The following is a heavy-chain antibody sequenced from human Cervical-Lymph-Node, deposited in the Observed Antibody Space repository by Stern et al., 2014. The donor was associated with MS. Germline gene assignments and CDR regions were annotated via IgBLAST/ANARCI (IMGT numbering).Heavy chain of an antibody. Sequence: VQLVESGGGVVQPGKSLRLSCVASESDFSNFAMHWLRQAPGKEMEWVAFLSYDEDNKYYRDSVKGRFTISRDNSQSTLFLHMNSLRVEDTAVYYCARVNILAGYYVFDFWGQGALVTVSS. J-gene: IGHJ4*02. D-gene: IGHD3-9*01. CDR2: LSYDEDNK. V-gene: IGHV3-30-3*01. CDR1: ESDFSNFA. CDR3: ARVNILAGYYVFDF.